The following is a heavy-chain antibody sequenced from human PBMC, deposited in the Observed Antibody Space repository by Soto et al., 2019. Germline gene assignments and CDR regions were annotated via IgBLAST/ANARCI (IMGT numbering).Heavy chain of an antibody. CDR2: IYYSGST. CDR1: GGSVSSGSYY. CDR3: ARGGMYYDFRSGSSYYYYGMDV. V-gene: IGHV4-61*01. J-gene: IGHJ6*02. Sequence: SETLSLTCTVSGGSVSSGSYYWSWIRQRPGKGLEWIGYIYYSGSTNYNPSLKSRVTISVDTSKNQFSLKLSSVTAADTAVYYCARGGMYYDFRSGSSYYYYGMDVWGQGTTVTVSS. D-gene: IGHD3-3*01.